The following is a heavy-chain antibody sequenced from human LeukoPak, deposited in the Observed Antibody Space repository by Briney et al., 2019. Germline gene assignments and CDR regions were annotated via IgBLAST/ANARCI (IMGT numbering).Heavy chain of an antibody. D-gene: IGHD5-18*01. CDR1: GFTFSRYS. J-gene: IGHJ6*02. V-gene: IGHV3-48*02. CDR3: ARDSTPSYGFGYFFYGMDV. Sequence: GGSLRLSCAASGFTFSRYSMNWVRQAPGKGLEWVSYIDGSSSTMYYSDSVKGRFTISRDNVWNSLYLQMNSLRDGDTAVYYCARDSTPSYGFGYFFYGMDVSGQGTTVTVSS. CDR2: IDGSSSTM.